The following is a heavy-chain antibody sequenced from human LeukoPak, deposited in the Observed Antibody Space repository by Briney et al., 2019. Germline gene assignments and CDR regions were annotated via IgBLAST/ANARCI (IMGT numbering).Heavy chain of an antibody. J-gene: IGHJ4*02. D-gene: IGHD6-19*01. CDR2: ISTYNGNT. Sequence: ASVKVSCKASAYTFTNYGISWVRQAPGQGLEWMGWISTYNGNTNYAQKFQGRVTMTTDTSTSTAYTELGSLRSDDTAVYYCARDRSSGWYGREDYWGQGTLVTVSS. CDR1: AYTFTNYG. CDR3: ARDRSSGWYGREDY. V-gene: IGHV1-18*01.